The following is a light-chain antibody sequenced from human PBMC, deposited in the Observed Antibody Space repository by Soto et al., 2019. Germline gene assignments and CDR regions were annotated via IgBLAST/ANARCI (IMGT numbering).Light chain of an antibody. CDR2: WAS. V-gene: IGKV4-1*01. CDR3: QQYYSTPWT. Sequence: DIVMTQSPDSLAVSLGERATINCKSSQSVLYSSNNKNHLAWYQQKSGQPPKLLIYWASTRESGVPDRFRRSGSGTDFTLTISSLQAEDVAVYYCQQYYSTPWTFGQGTKVEIK. J-gene: IGKJ1*01. CDR1: QSVLYSSNNKNH.